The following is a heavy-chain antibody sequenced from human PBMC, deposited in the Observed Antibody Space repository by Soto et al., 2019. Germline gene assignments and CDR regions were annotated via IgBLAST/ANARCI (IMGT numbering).Heavy chain of an antibody. V-gene: IGHV4-59*01. CDR2: IYYSGST. D-gene: IGHD4-17*01. J-gene: IGHJ4*02. Sequence: QVQLQESGPGLVKPSETLSLTCTVSGGSISSYYWSWIRQPPGKGLEWIGYIYYSGSTNYNPPLNSRCTRSVDPSKNQFSLKLSSVTAADTAVYSCARRYGASFDYWGQGTLVTVSS. CDR1: GGSISSYY. CDR3: ARRYGASFDY.